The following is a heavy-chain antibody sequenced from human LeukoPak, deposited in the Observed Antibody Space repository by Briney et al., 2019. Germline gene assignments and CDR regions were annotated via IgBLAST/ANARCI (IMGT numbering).Heavy chain of an antibody. CDR1: GYTFTCYY. CDR3: ATRGYNYYGSGPTFIDY. V-gene: IGHV1-2*02. D-gene: IGHD3-10*01. CDR2: INPNSGGT. Sequence: ASVKVSCKASGYTFTCYYMHWVRQAPGQGLEWMGWINPNSGGTNYAQKFQGRVTMTRDTSISTAYMELSRLSSDDTAVYYCATRGYNYYGSGPTFIDYWGQGTLVTVSS. J-gene: IGHJ4*02.